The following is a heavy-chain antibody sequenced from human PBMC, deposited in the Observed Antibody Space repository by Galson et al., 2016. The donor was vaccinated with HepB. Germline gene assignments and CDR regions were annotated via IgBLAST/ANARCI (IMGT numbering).Heavy chain of an antibody. V-gene: IGHV3-66*02. CDR1: GFTVSSHY. J-gene: IGHJ6*04. D-gene: IGHD4-23*01. CDR3: ARDELRYGMDV. Sequence: SLRLSFAVSGFTVSSHYMSWVRQAPGKGLEWVSVIYSGGTTDYAASVKGRFTISRAESKNTLYLQMNSLRGDDTAVYFCARDELRYGMDVWGKGTTVTVSS. CDR2: IYSGGTT.